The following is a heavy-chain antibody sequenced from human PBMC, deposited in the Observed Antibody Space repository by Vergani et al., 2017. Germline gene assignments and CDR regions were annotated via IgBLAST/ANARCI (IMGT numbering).Heavy chain of an antibody. J-gene: IGHJ4*02. CDR2: IIPIFGTA. CDR3: ASDTPEKWELLLDY. V-gene: IGHV1-69*01. Sequence: QVQLVQSGAEVKKPGSSVKVSCKASGGTFSSYDISWVRQAPGQGLEWMGGIIPIFGTANYAQKCQGRVTITADESTSTAYMELSSLRSEDTAVYYCASDTPEKWELLLDYWGQGTLVTVSS. CDR1: GGTFSSYD. D-gene: IGHD1-26*01.